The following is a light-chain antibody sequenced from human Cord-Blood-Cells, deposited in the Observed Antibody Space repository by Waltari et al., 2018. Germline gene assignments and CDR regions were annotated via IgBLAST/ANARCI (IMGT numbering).Light chain of an antibody. J-gene: IGKJ2*03. CDR3: QQYDNRPYS. CDR1: QGISNY. Sequence: DIQMTQSPSSLSASVGDRVTITCQASQGISNYLNWYQQKPGKAPKLLIYDASNLQTGVPSRFSGSGSGTDFTITISSLQPEDFATYYCQQYDNRPYSFGQGTKLEIK. V-gene: IGKV1-33*01. CDR2: DAS.